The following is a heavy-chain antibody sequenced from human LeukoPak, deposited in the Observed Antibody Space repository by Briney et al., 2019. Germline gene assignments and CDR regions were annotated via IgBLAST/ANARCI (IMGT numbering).Heavy chain of an antibody. CDR2: ISAYNGNT. D-gene: IGHD2-15*01. CDR1: GYTFTSYG. Sequence: ASVKVSCKASGYTFTSYGISRVRQAPGQGLEWMGWISAYNGNTNYAQKLQGRVTMTTDTSTSTAYMELRSLRSDDTAVYYCARDSGIVVVVAATPAFDYWGQGTLVTVSS. CDR3: ARDSGIVVVVAATPAFDY. V-gene: IGHV1-18*01. J-gene: IGHJ4*02.